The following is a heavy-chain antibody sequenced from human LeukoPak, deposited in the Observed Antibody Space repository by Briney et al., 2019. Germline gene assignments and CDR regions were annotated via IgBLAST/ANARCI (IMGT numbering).Heavy chain of an antibody. CDR1: GFTFSSYR. CDR2: ISSSSSTI. Sequence: PGGSLRLSCAASGFTFSSYRMNWVRQAPGKGLEWVSYISSSSSTIYYADSVKGRFTISRDTSKKTLYLQMNSLRAEDTAIYYCAKDLSSDYQLLLFDYWGQGTLVTVSS. V-gene: IGHV3-48*01. D-gene: IGHD2-2*01. J-gene: IGHJ4*02. CDR3: AKDLSSDYQLLLFDY.